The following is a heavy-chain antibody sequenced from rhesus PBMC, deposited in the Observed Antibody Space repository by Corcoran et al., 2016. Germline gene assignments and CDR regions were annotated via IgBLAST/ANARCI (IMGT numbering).Heavy chain of an antibody. J-gene: IGHJ5-1*01. CDR2: ICGSGSST. CDR3: ASVGHRFDV. V-gene: IGHV4-169*02. Sequence: QLQLQESGPGLVKPSETPSVTCAVSGGSLSSRSWSWIRQAPGKGLEWIGYICGSGSSTNYNPSLKSRVTLSVDTSKNQLSLKLSSVTAADTAVFYCASVGHRFDVWGPGVLVTVSS. CDR1: GGSLSSRS. D-gene: IGHD5-24*01.